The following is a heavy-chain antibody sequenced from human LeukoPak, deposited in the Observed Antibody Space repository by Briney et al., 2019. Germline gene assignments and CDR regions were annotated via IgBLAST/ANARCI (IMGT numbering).Heavy chain of an antibody. Sequence: ASVKVSCQASGYTFTSYGISWVRQAPGQGLEWMGWISAYNGNTNYAQKLQGRVTMTTDTSTSTAYMELRSLRSDDTAVYYCARDARYYDSSGIYDYWGQGTLVTVSS. CDR1: GYTFTSYG. J-gene: IGHJ4*02. D-gene: IGHD3-22*01. CDR3: ARDARYYDSSGIYDY. V-gene: IGHV1-18*01. CDR2: ISAYNGNT.